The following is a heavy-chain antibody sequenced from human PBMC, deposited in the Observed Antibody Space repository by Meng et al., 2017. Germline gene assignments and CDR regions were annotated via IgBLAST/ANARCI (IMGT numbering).Heavy chain of an antibody. CDR1: GFTFSSYA. D-gene: IGHD2-15*01. CDR3: AKGVGSGGSPFDP. V-gene: IGHV3-30*04. Sequence: LSLTCAASGFTFSSYAMHWVRQAPGKGLEWVAVISYDGSNKYYADSVKGRFTISRDNSKNTLYLQMNSLRAEDTAVYYCAKGVGSGGSPFDPWGQGTLVTVSS. CDR2: ISYDGSNK. J-gene: IGHJ5*02.